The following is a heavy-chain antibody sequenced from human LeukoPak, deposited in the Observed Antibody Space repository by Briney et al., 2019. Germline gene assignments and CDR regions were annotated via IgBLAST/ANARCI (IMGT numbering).Heavy chain of an antibody. CDR2: IYPGDSDT. Sequence: ESLQISSKGSGYSFTSYWIIWVRQMPGKGLEWMGIIYPGDSDTRYSPSFQGQVTISANKSIRTAYVQWSSLKASDTAMYYCARLLCSSTSCSEWGYFDYWGVGKLLTVSS. CDR1: GYSFTSYW. J-gene: IGHJ4*01. CDR3: ARLLCSSTSCSEWGYFDY. D-gene: IGHD2-2*01. V-gene: IGHV5-51*01.